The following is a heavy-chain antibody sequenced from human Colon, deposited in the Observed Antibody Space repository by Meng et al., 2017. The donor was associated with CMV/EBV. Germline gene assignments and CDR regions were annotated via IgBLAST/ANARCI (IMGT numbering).Heavy chain of an antibody. V-gene: IGHV1-46*01. CDR2: INPSGGST. Sequence: ASVKVSCKASGYTFTGYYMHWVRQAPGQGLEWMGIINPSGGSTSYAQKFQGRVTMTRDTSTSTVYMELSSLRSEDTAVYYCARGGYCSSTSCYSDYYYYGMDVWGQGTTVTVSS. D-gene: IGHD2-2*03. J-gene: IGHJ6*02. CDR1: GYTFTGYY. CDR3: ARGGYCSSTSCYSDYYYYGMDV.